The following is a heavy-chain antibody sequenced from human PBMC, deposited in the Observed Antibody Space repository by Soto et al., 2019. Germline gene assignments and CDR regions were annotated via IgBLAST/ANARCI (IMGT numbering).Heavy chain of an antibody. CDR2: ITTGGVTT. J-gene: IGHJ4*02. Sequence: QVQLVESGGGLLEPGGSLRLSCVASGFIFTDYSMTSIRQAPGKGVEWVSYITTGGVTTLYAESVKGRFTISRDNAKKAVSLEMNSLRVDDTAVYYCARGPQRRDGYNFDSWGPGTLVTVSS. V-gene: IGHV3-11*01. CDR3: ARGPQRRDGYNFDS. CDR1: GFIFTDYS. D-gene: IGHD5-12*01.